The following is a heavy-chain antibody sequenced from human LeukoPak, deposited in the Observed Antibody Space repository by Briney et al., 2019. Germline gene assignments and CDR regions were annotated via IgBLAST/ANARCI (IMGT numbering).Heavy chain of an antibody. V-gene: IGHV3-7*01. CDR3: ARGYSAPDF. CDR2: IKYDESAK. Sequence: GGSLRLSCAASGFTFSSYWMSWVRQAPGKGLEWVANIKYDESAKYYVDSVKGRFTISRDNAKNSLYLQMNSLGVEDTAMCYCARGYSAPDFWGQGNLVTVSS. CDR1: GFTFSSYW. D-gene: IGHD5-18*01. J-gene: IGHJ4*02.